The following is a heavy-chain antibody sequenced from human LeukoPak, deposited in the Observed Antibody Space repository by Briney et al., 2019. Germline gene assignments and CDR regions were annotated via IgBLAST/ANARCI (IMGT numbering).Heavy chain of an antibody. CDR1: GFTVSSNY. V-gene: IGHV3-53*01. J-gene: IGHJ4*02. CDR3: ARSGAIAAAGTSNDY. D-gene: IGHD6-13*01. CDR2: TYSGGST. Sequence: GGSLRLSCAASGFTVSSNYMSWVRQAPGKGLEWVSVTYSGGSTYYADSVKDRFTISRDNSKNTLYLQMNSLRAEDTAVYYCARSGAIAAAGTSNDYWGQGTLVTVPS.